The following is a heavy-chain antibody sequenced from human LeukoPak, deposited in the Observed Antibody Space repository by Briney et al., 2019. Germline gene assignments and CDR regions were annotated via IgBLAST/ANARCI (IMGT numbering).Heavy chain of an antibody. CDR2: ISAYNGNT. J-gene: IGHJ4*02. CDR3: AKSTLPYYYDSSGYYFDY. V-gene: IGHV1-18*01. CDR1: GYTFTSYG. Sequence: GASVKVSCKASGYTFTSYGISRVRQAPGQGLEWMGWISAYNGNTNYAQKLQGRVTMTTDTSTSTAYMELRSLRSDDTAVYYCAKSTLPYYYDSSGYYFDYWGQGTLVTVSS. D-gene: IGHD3-22*01.